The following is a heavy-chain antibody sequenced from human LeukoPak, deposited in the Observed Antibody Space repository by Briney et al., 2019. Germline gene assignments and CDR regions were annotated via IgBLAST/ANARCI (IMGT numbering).Heavy chain of an antibody. V-gene: IGHV3-23*01. CDR1: GFTFSSYA. CDR3: AKRSPYYFDY. Sequence: GGSLRLSCAASGFTFSSYAMSWVRQAPGKGLEWVSAISGSGGGTYYADSVMGRFTISRDNAKSTVFLQMNSLRAEDTAVYYCAKRSPYYFDYWGQGILVTVSS. J-gene: IGHJ4*02. CDR2: ISGSGGGT.